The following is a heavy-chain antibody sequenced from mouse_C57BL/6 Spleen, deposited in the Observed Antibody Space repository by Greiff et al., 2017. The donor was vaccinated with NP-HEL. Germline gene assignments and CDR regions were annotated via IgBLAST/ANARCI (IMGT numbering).Heavy chain of an antibody. V-gene: IGHV1-15*01. D-gene: IGHD1-1*01. J-gene: IGHJ2*01. CDR1: GYTFTDYE. CDR3: TRRRVVAHYFDY. CDR2: IDPETGGT. Sequence: QVQLQQSGAELVRPGASVTLSCKASGYTFTDYEMHWVKQTPVHGLEWIGAIDPETGGTAYNQKFKGKSILTADKSSSTAYMELRSLTSEDSAVYYCTRRRVVAHYFDYWGQGTTLTVSS.